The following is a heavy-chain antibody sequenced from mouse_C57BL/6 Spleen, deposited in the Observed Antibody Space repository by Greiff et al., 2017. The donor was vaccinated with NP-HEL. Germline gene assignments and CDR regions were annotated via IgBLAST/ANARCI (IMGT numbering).Heavy chain of an antibody. V-gene: IGHV14-1*01. CDR1: GFNIKDYY. CDR2: IDPEDGDT. Sequence: DVQLQESGAELVRPGASVKLSCTASGFNIKDYYMHWVKQRPEQGLEWIGRIDPEDGDTDYAPKFQGKATMTADTSSNTAYLQLSSLTSEDTAVYYCTPGDGSSYPFAYWGQGTLVTVSA. J-gene: IGHJ3*01. CDR3: TPGDGSSYPFAY. D-gene: IGHD1-1*01.